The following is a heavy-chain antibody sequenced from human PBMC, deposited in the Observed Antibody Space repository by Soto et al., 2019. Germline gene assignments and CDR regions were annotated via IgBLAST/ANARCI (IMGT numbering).Heavy chain of an antibody. CDR3: AKAQSSSWYIFDY. D-gene: IGHD6-13*01. V-gene: IGHV3-23*01. CDR1: GFTFSSYA. J-gene: IGHJ4*02. CDR2: ISGSGGSA. Sequence: GGSLRLSCAASGFTFSSYAMSWVRQAPGKGLEWVSAISGSGGSAYYADSAKGRFTISRDNSKNTLYLQMNSLRAEDTAVYYCAKAQSSSWYIFDYWGQGTLVTVSS.